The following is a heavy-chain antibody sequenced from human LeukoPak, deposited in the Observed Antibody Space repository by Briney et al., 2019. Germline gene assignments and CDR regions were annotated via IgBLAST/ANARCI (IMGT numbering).Heavy chain of an antibody. V-gene: IGHV3-53*01. CDR3: ARVRYSSSWYDYYYYMDV. D-gene: IGHD6-13*01. CDR2: IYSGGST. Sequence: GGSLRLSCAASGFTVSSNYMSWVRQAPGKGLEWVSVIYSGGSTYYADSVKGRFTISRDNSKNTLYLQMNSLRAEDTAVYYCARVRYSSSWYDYYYYMDVWGKGTTVTVSS. J-gene: IGHJ6*03. CDR1: GFTVSSNY.